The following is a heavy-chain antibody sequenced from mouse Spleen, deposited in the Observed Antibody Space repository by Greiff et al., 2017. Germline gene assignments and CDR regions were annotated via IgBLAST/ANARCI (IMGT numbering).Heavy chain of an antibody. D-gene: IGHD4-1*01. J-gene: IGHJ2*01. CDR1: GYTFTSYT. CDR2: INPSSGYT. Sequence: VQGVESGAELARPGASVKMSCKASGYTFTSYTMHWVKQRPGQGLEWIGYINPSSGYTKYNQKFKDKATLTADKSSSTAYMQLSSLTSEDSAVYYCARTWAYYFDYWGQGTTLTVSS. CDR3: ARTWAYYFDY. V-gene: IGHV1-4*01.